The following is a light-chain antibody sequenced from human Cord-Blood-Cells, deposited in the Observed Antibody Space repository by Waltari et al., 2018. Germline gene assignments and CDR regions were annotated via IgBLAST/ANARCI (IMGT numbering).Light chain of an antibody. CDR1: STDVGGYNY. Sequence: QSALTQPASVSWSTGQSITIACSGTSTDVGGYNYISWYQQHPGKAPKLMIYDVSNRPSGVSNRFYGSKSGNTASLTISGLQAEDEADYYCSSYTSSSTLVVFGGGTKLTVL. J-gene: IGLJ2*01. CDR2: DVS. V-gene: IGLV2-14*01. CDR3: SSYTSSSTLVV.